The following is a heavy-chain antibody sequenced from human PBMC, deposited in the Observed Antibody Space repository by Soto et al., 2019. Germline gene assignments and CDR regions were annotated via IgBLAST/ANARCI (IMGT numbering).Heavy chain of an antibody. CDR2: IYYSGST. V-gene: IGHV4-61*05. CDR1: GGSISSSSYY. Sequence: PSETLSLTCTVSGGSISSSSYYWSWIRQPPGKGLEWIGYIYYSGSTNYNPSLKSRVTISVDTSKNQFSLKLSSVTAADTAVYYCASLDCSGGSCPPRSVHYLDYWGQGTLVTVSS. D-gene: IGHD2-15*01. CDR3: ASLDCSGGSCPPRSVHYLDY. J-gene: IGHJ4*02.